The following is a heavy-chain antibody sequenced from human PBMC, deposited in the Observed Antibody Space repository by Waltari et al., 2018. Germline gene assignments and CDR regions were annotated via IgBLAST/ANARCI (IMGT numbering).Heavy chain of an antibody. CDR3: ASYMTTVPLRAFDI. Sequence: EVQLVESGGGLVQPGGSLRLYFAASDFTFSSYGMHWVRQDSGKGLVWVSRINSDGSSTSYADSVKGRFTISRDNAKNTLYLQMNSLRAEDTAVYYCASYMTTVPLRAFDIWGQGTMVTVSS. D-gene: IGHD4-17*01. CDR2: INSDGSST. J-gene: IGHJ3*02. CDR1: DFTFSSYG. V-gene: IGHV3-74*01.